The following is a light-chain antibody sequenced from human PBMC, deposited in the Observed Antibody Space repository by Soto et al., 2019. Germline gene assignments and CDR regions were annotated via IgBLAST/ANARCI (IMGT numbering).Light chain of an antibody. J-gene: IGLJ3*02. CDR3: CSYAGRYTWV. CDR1: SSDVGGYNY. CDR2: DVS. V-gene: IGLV2-11*01. Sequence: QSALTQPRSVSESPGQSVTISCTGTSSDVGGYNYVSWYQQHPGKAPKLMIYDVSKRPSGVPDRFSGSKSGNTASLTISGLQAEDEADYYCCSYAGRYTWVFGGGTKVTVL.